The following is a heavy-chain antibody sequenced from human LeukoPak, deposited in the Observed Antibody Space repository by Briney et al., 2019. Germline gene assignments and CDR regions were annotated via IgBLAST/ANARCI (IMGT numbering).Heavy chain of an antibody. D-gene: IGHD3-10*01. V-gene: IGHV1-69*01. CDR2: IIPIFGTA. CDR3: AVGGSWSRFDY. Sequence: ASVKVSCKASGGTFSSYAISWVRQAPGRGLEWMGGIIPIFGTANYAQKFQGRVTITADESTSTAYMGLSSLRSEDTAVYYCAVGGSWSRFDYWGQGTLVTVSS. J-gene: IGHJ4*02. CDR1: GGTFSSYA.